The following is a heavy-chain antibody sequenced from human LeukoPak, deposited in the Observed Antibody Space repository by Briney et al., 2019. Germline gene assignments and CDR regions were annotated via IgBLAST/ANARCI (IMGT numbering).Heavy chain of an antibody. V-gene: IGHV4-30-4*08. D-gene: IGHD3-10*01. J-gene: IGHJ4*02. CDR1: GGSFSSGDYC. CDR3: ATAPWDDYYGSGSYPDY. CDR2: IDYSGST. Sequence: SQTLSLTCTVSGGSFSSGDYCWGWLRQPPGPGLESNGYIDYSGSTYYNPSLKSRVTISVDTSKNQFPLKLSSVTAADTAVYYCATAPWDDYYGSGSYPDYWGQGTLVTVSS.